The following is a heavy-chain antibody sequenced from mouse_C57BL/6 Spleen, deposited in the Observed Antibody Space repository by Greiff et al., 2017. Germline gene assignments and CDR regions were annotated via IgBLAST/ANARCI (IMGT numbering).Heavy chain of an antibody. J-gene: IGHJ2*01. CDR1: GYTFTDYY. V-gene: IGHV1-84*01. D-gene: IGHD1-1*01. CDR3: ARGGYGSSFPDY. Sequence: QVQLQQSGPELVKPGASVKISCKASGYTFTDYYINWVKQRPGQGLAWIGWIYPGSGNTKYNEKFKGKATLTVDTSSSTAYMQLSSLTSEDSAVYFCARGGYGSSFPDYWGQGTTLTVSS. CDR2: IYPGSGNT.